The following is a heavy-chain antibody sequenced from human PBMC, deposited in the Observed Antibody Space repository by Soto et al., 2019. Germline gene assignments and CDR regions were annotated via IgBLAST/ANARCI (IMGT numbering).Heavy chain of an antibody. V-gene: IGHV4-59*01. D-gene: IGHD2-15*01. J-gene: IGHJ4*02. CDR2: ISYSGCT. Sequence: QVQLQESGPGLVKPSETLSLTCTVSGGSISGYYWTWIRQPPGKGLEWLAFISYSGCTNYNTSLKSPVTISLATSKNHFSLRLTSVTAADTGVYYCARLSEYSVPDSWGQGTMVTVS. CDR1: GGSISGYY. CDR3: ARLSEYSVPDS.